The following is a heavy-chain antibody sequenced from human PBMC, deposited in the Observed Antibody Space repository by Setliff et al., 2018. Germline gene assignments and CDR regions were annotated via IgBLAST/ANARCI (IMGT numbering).Heavy chain of an antibody. CDR3: AKDGSSWTIDY. CDR2: ITGGGGST. CDR1: GFTFSSYA. J-gene: IGHJ4*02. V-gene: IGHV3-NL1*01. Sequence: GGSLRLTCAASGFTFSSYAMDWVRQAPGKGLAWVSGITGGGGSTYYADSVKGRFNISRDNSKNTLYLQMNSLRVEDTAVYHCAKDGSSWTIDYWGQGTLVTVSS. D-gene: IGHD6-13*01.